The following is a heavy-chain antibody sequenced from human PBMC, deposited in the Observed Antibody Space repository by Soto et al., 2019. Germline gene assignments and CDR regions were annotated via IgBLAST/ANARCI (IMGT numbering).Heavy chain of an antibody. CDR1: CGSISSSNW. CDR2: IYHSGST. J-gene: IGHJ4*01. D-gene: IGHD6-19*01. CDR3: ARGSSKHRSGWYVHY. V-gene: IGHV4-4*02. Sequence: SETLSLTCAVSCGSISSSNWWSWVRHPAGKGLEWIGEIYHSGSTNYNPSLKSRVTISVDKSKNQFSLKLTSVTATDTAIYYCARGSSKHRSGWYVHYWGPGQLVTVSS.